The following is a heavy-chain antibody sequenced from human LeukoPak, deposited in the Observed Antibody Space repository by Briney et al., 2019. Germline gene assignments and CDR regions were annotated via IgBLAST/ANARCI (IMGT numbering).Heavy chain of an antibody. J-gene: IGHJ4*02. CDR2: IYYSGST. CDR1: GGSISSYY. CDR3: ARVGYDFWSGPRVYFDY. D-gene: IGHD3-3*01. V-gene: IGHV4-59*01. Sequence: PSETLSLTCTVSGGSISSYYWSWIRQPPGKGLEWIGYIYYSGSTNYNPSLKSRVTISVDTSKNQFSLKLSSVTAADTAVYYCARVGYDFWSGPRVYFDYWGQGTLVTVSS.